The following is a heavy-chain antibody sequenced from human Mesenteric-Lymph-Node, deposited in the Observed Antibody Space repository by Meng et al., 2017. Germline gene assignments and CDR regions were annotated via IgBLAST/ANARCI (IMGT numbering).Heavy chain of an antibody. D-gene: IGHD6-13*01. V-gene: IGHV4-39*07. Sequence: SETLSLTCTVSGGSISSSSYYWGWIRQPPGKGLEWIGRIYYSGSTYYNPSLKSRVTISVDTSKNQFSLKLSSVTAADTAVYYCARDSRVTEIGRRYSSSWYAGNDYWGQGTLVTVSS. J-gene: IGHJ4*02. CDR2: IYYSGST. CDR3: ARDSRVTEIGRRYSSSWYAGNDY. CDR1: GGSISSSSYY.